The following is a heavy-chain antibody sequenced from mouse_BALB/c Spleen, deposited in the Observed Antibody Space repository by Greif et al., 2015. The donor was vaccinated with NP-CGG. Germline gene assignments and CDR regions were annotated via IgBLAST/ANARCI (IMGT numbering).Heavy chain of an antibody. CDR2: IYPGDGDT. J-gene: IGHJ4*01. V-gene: IGHV1-82*01. CDR3: ARGDCYATDY. Sequence: QVQLKQSGPELVKPGASVKISCKASGYAFSSSWMNWVKQRPGQGLEWIGRIYPGDGDTNYHGKFTGKATLTADKSSSTTSMQRSTRTAVDSAVYFCARGDCYATDYWGQGTSVTVAS. CDR1: GYAFSSSW.